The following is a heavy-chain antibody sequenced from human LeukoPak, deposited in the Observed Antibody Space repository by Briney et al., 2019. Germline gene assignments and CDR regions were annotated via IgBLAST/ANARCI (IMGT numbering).Heavy chain of an antibody. CDR2: IIPIFGTA. CDR1: GGTFSSYA. J-gene: IGHJ4*02. D-gene: IGHD4-23*01. Sequence: SVKVSCKASGGTFSSYAISWVRQAPGQGLEWMGGIIPIFGTANYAQKFQGRVTMTRDTSTSTVYMELSSLRSEDTAVYYCATSVDYGGNSFDYWGQGTLVTVSS. CDR3: ATSVDYGGNSFDY. V-gene: IGHV1-69*05.